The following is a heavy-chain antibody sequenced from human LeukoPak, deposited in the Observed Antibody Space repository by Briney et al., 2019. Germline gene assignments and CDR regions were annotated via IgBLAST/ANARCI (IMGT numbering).Heavy chain of an antibody. Sequence: PSETLSLTCTVSGGSISSGGYYWSWIRQPPGQGLEWIGYIYYSGSTNYNPSLKSRVTISVDTSKNQFPLKLSSVTAADTAVYYCAATTYYFDYWGQGTLVTVSS. V-gene: IGHV4-61*08. CDR2: IYYSGST. J-gene: IGHJ4*02. CDR3: AATTYYFDY. D-gene: IGHD1-7*01. CDR1: GGSISSGGYY.